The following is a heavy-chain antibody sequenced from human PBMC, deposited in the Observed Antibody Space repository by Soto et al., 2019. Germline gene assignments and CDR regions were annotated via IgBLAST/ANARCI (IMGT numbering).Heavy chain of an antibody. V-gene: IGHV1-18*01. D-gene: IGHD5-12*01. CDR1: GYTFTSYG. CDR3: ARDRANEYSGYGAY. J-gene: IGHJ4*02. Sequence: GASVKVSCKGSGYTFTSYGISWVRQAPGQGLEWMGWISAYNGNTNYAQKLQGRVTMTTDTSTSTAYMELRSLRSDDTAVYYCARDRANEYSGYGAYWGQGTLVTVSS. CDR2: ISAYNGNT.